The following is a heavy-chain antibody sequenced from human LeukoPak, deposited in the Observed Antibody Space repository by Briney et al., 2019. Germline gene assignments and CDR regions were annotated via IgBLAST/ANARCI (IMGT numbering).Heavy chain of an antibody. Sequence: PSETLSLTCPVSGGSLSSYYWSWIRQPAGKGLEWIGRIYTSGSTNYNPSLKSRVTMSVDTSKNQFSLKLSSVTAADTAVYYCARDIVVVPAANYEAPYWYFDLWGRGTLVTVSS. V-gene: IGHV4-4*07. J-gene: IGHJ2*01. D-gene: IGHD2-2*01. CDR3: ARDIVVVPAANYEAPYWYFDL. CDR2: IYTSGST. CDR1: GGSLSSYY.